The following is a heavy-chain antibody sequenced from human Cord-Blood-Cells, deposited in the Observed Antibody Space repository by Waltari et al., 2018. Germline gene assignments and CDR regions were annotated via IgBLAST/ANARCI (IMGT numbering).Heavy chain of an antibody. Sequence: VQLVQSGAEVKKPGSSVKVSCKASGGTFSSYAISWVRQAPGQGLEWMGGIIPIFGTANYAQKFQGRVTITADESTSTAYTELSSLRSEDTAVYYCARVVVVTAIPYYYYGMDVWGQGTTVTVSS. CDR3: ARVVVVTAIPYYYYGMDV. V-gene: IGHV1-69*01. CDR2: IIPIFGTA. D-gene: IGHD2-21*02. CDR1: GGTFSSYA. J-gene: IGHJ6*02.